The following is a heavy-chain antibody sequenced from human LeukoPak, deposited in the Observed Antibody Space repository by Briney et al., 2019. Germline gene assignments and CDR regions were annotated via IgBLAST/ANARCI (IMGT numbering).Heavy chain of an antibody. CDR3: AINLRGGYNYGHGDY. CDR1: GVTFSRYA. D-gene: IGHD5-18*01. Sequence: GGSLRLSCVASGVTFSRYAINWVRQAPGKGLEWVSAISATGRRTDYAGSVKGQFSISRDNSKNTLYLQMHSLRAEDTAVYYCAINLRGGYNYGHGDYWGQGTLVTVSS. V-gene: IGHV3-23*01. J-gene: IGHJ4*02. CDR2: ISATGRRT.